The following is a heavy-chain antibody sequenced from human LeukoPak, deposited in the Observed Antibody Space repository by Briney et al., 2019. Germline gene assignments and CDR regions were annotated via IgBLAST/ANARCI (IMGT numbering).Heavy chain of an antibody. CDR3: ARSIAAAGYDAFDI. CDR1: GFTFSDYY. D-gene: IGHD6-13*01. CDR2: ISSSSSTK. J-gene: IGHJ3*02. V-gene: IGHV3-11*04. Sequence: GGSLRLSCGASGFTFSDYYISWIRQAPGKGLEWVSYISSSSSTKSYADSVKGRFTISRDNAKNSVYLQMNSLRAEDTAVYYCARSIAAAGYDAFDIWGQGTMVTVSS.